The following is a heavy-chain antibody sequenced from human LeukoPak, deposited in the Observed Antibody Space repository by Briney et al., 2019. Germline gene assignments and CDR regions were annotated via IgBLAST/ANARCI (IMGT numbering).Heavy chain of an antibody. J-gene: IGHJ2*01. CDR2: IYYSGST. CDR1: GGSISSYY. CDR3: ARMYYYVSRGVWYFDL. V-gene: IGHV4-59*01. D-gene: IGHD3-22*01. Sequence: PSETLSLTCTVSGGSISSYYWSWIRQPPGKGLEWIGYIYYSGSTNYNPSLKSRVTISVDTSKNQFSLKLSSVTAADTAVYYCARMYYYVSRGVWYFDLWGRGTLVTVSS.